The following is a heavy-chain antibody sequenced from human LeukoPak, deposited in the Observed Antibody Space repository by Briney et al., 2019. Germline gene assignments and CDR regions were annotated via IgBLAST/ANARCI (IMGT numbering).Heavy chain of an antibody. J-gene: IGHJ4*02. CDR2: ISSSSSYI. D-gene: IGHD2-21*01. Sequence: PGGSLRLSCAASGFTFSSYSTNWVRQAPGKGLEWVSSISSSSSYIYYADSVKGRFTISRHNAKNSLYLQMNSLRAEDTAVYYCARDHRGIYSPFDYWGQGTLVTVSS. V-gene: IGHV3-21*01. CDR3: ARDHRGIYSPFDY. CDR1: GFTFSSYS.